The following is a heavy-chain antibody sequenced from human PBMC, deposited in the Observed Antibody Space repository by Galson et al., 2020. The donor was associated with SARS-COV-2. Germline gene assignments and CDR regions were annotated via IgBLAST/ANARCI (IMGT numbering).Heavy chain of an antibody. Sequence: SETLSLTCTVSGGSFTSYFWTWIRQPPGKGLEYMGYISPSGTTYYNPSLKSRLTILEDTSKRQFSLRLSSMTAADTAVYYCARLFYYGSGSFLGGFDVWGQGTTVSVSS. J-gene: IGHJ3*01. CDR1: GGSFTSYF. D-gene: IGHD3-10*01. V-gene: IGHV4-59*01. CDR2: ISPSGTT. CDR3: ARLFYYGSGSFLGGFDV.